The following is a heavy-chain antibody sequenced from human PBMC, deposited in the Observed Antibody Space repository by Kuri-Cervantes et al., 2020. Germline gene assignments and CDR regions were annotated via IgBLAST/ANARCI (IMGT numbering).Heavy chain of an antibody. Sequence: ASVKVSCKASGYTFTSYGISWVRQAPGQGLEWMGWISAYNGNTNYAQKLQGRVTMTRDTSTSTVYMELSSLRSEDTAVYYCARGRPLLYSSSPGHNWFDPWGQGTLVTVSS. D-gene: IGHD6-6*01. CDR2: ISAYNGNT. V-gene: IGHV1-18*01. CDR3: ARGRPLLYSSSPGHNWFDP. J-gene: IGHJ5*02. CDR1: GYTFTSYG.